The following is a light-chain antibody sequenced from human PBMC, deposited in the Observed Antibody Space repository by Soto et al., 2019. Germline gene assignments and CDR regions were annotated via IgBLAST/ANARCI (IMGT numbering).Light chain of an antibody. CDR1: SSDVGGYNY. CDR2: EVY. CDR3: SSYVGTNSYV. Sequence: QSALTQPPSASGFPGQSVTISCTGTSSDVGGYNYVSWYQQHPGKAPKLIIYEVYKRPSGVPDRFSGSKSGNTAALTVSGLQAEDEADYYCSSYVGTNSYVFGTGTKVTVL. V-gene: IGLV2-8*01. J-gene: IGLJ1*01.